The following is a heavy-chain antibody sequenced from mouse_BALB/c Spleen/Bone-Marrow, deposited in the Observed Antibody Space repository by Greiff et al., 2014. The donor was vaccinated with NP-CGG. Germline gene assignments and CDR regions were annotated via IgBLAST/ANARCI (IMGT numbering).Heavy chain of an antibody. CDR1: GFNIKDTY. D-gene: IGHD2-4*01. Sequence: VQLQQSGAELVKPGASVKLSCTASGFNIKDTYMHWVTQRPEQGLEWIGRIDPANGNTKYDPKFQGKATITADTSSNTAYLQLSSLTSEDTAVYYCALYYDYDVGYWGQGTTLTVSS. CDR2: IDPANGNT. V-gene: IGHV14-3*02. J-gene: IGHJ2*01. CDR3: ALYYDYDVGY.